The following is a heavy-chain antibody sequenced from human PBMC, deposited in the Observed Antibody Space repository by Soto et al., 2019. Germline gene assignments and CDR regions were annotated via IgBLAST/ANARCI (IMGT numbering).Heavy chain of an antibody. V-gene: IGHV3-11*06. Sequence: QVQLVESGGGLVKPGGSLRLSCAASGFPFSDYYMTWIRQAPGKGLDWVSYISSSGTYTHFADSVKGRFTISRDNAKNSLYLQMNSLRPEDTAVYYCVRDISPTNFASGSYTFWGQGILVTVSS. CDR1: GFPFSDYY. CDR3: VRDISPTNFASGSYTF. J-gene: IGHJ4*02. D-gene: IGHD3-10*01. CDR2: ISSSGTYT.